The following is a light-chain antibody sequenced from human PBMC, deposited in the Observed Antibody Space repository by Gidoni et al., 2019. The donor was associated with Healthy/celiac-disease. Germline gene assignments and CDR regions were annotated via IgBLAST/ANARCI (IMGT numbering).Light chain of an antibody. V-gene: IGKV3-20*01. CDR2: GAS. CDR3: QHYGSSFT. Sequence: EVVLPQSPCPLSLSPGERATFSCRASQSVSSSYLAWYQQKPGQAPRLLIYGASSRATGIPDRFSGSGSGTDFTLTISRLEPEDFAVYYCQHYGSSFTFGPGTKVEIK. CDR1: QSVSSSY. J-gene: IGKJ3*01.